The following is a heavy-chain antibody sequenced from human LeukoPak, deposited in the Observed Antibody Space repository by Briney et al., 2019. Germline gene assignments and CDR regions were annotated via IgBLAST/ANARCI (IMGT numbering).Heavy chain of an antibody. CDR2: ISHDGKNK. J-gene: IGHJ4*02. D-gene: IGHD1-26*01. V-gene: IGHV3-30*03. CDR1: GFSFSNYG. CDR3: XXXXXXYXTSGPKDY. Sequence: GRSLRLSCAASGFSFSNYGMHWVRQAPGKALEWVTFISHDGKNKYYADSVKGRFTISRDNSKNTLDLQMNTLTAEDTAVYHXXXXXXXYXTSGPKDYWGQGTLVTVSS.